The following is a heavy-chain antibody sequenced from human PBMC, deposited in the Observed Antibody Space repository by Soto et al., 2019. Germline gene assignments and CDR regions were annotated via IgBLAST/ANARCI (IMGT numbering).Heavy chain of an antibody. Sequence: QVQLVQSGAEVKKPGSSVKVSCKASGGTFSSYAISWVRQAPGQGLEWMGGIIPIFGTANYAQKFQGRVTITADESTSTAYMELSSLRSEDTAVYYCACSYYYASSGSWYYYYGMDVWGQGTTVTVSS. D-gene: IGHD3-22*01. CDR1: GGTFSSYA. J-gene: IGHJ6*02. CDR2: IIPIFGTA. CDR3: ACSYYYASSGSWYYYYGMDV. V-gene: IGHV1-69*01.